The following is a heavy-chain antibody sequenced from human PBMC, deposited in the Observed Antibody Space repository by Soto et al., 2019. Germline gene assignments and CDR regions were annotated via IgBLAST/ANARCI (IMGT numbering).Heavy chain of an antibody. CDR2: ISSDASST. CDR3: ARLPNKSPQN. J-gene: IGHJ1*01. V-gene: IGHV3-74*01. CDR1: GFTFSSYW. Sequence: EVHLVESGGGLVQPGGSLRLSCAASGFTFSSYWMHWVRQAPGKGLVWVSSISSDASSTSYADPVKGRFTISRDNAKNTVFRQMNSVRAEDTAVYYCARLPNKSPQNWGQGTLVIVSP.